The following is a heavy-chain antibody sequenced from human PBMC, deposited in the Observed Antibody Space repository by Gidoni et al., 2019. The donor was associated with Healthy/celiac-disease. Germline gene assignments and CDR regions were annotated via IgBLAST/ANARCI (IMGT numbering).Heavy chain of an antibody. Sequence: EVQLVQSGAEVKKPGESLKISCQGSGYSFTSYWTGWVRQMPGKGLEWMGIIYPGDSDTRYSPSFQGQVTISADKSISTAYLQWSSLKASDTAMYYCARIIVGATTQRVHAFDIWGQGTMVTVSS. CDR1: GYSFTSYW. J-gene: IGHJ3*02. V-gene: IGHV5-51*01. CDR3: ARIIVGATTQRVHAFDI. D-gene: IGHD1-26*01. CDR2: IYPGDSDT.